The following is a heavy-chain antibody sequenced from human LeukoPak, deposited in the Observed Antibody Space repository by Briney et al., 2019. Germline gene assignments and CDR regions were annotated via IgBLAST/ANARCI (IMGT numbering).Heavy chain of an antibody. J-gene: IGHJ6*03. Sequence: SETLSLTCTLSGGSISSGGYYWSWIRQPPGKGLEWIGYSYHSGSTYYNPSLKSRVTISVDRSKNQFSLKLSSVTAADTAVYYCARGLDSSGWNYYYYMDVWGKGTTVTVSS. D-gene: IGHD6-19*01. CDR1: GGSISSGGYY. CDR3: ARGLDSSGWNYYYYMDV. CDR2: SYHSGST. V-gene: IGHV4-30-2*01.